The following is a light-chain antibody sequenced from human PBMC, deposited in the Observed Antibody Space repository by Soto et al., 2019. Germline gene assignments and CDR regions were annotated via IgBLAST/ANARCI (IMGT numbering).Light chain of an antibody. CDR1: QRISPW. CDR3: LQYKTYSQT. J-gene: IGKJ2*01. CDR2: KSS. Sequence: DIQMTQSPSTLSASVGDRVTITCRASQRISPWSAWYQQKPGKAGKILIYKSSRLESGVTSRFSGSDSGTEFTLTISSLQADDFATYVCLQYKTYSQTYGQGTKLEIK. V-gene: IGKV1-5*03.